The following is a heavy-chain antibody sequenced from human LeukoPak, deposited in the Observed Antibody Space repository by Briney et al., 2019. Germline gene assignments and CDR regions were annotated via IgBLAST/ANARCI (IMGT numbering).Heavy chain of an antibody. CDR1: GFNFRNSA. CDR2: ISGSGSDT. V-gene: IGHV3-23*01. D-gene: IGHD4-23*01. J-gene: IGHJ5*02. CDR3: ANDIREGGNYGWFDT. Sequence: PGGSLRLSCAASGFNFRNSAMSWVRQAPGKGLEWVSAISGSGSDTYYAESVRGRFTISRDNSKNTLSLQMNGLRAEDTAVDFCANDIREGGNYGWFDTWGQVSLVTVSS.